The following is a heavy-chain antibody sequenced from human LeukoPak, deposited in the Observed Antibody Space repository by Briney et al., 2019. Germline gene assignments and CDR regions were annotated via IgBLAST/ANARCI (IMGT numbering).Heavy chain of an antibody. Sequence: GGSLRLSCAASGFTISSYAMHWVSQARGKGLEWVAVISYDGSNKYYADSVKGRFTISRDNSKNTLYLQMNSLRAEDTAVYYCARDPTAGIGWFGRGYFDYWGQGTLVTVSS. J-gene: IGHJ4*02. V-gene: IGHV3-30*04. CDR2: ISYDGSNK. D-gene: IGHD6-19*01. CDR3: ARDPTAGIGWFGRGYFDY. CDR1: GFTISSYA.